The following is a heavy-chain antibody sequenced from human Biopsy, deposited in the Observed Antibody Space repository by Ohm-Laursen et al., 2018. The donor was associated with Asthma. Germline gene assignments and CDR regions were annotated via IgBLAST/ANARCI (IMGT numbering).Heavy chain of an antibody. Sequence: SLRLSCTASGFMFRSFGMHWVRQAPGKGLEWVAVITFDGSTQHYGDSVKGRFTISRDNSKNMLFLQMNSLRAEDTAVYYCSRDTLGYYFDTWGQGTQVTVSS. CDR1: GFMFRSFG. V-gene: IGHV3-30*03. J-gene: IGHJ4*02. D-gene: IGHD3-9*01. CDR3: SRDTLGYYFDT. CDR2: ITFDGSTQ.